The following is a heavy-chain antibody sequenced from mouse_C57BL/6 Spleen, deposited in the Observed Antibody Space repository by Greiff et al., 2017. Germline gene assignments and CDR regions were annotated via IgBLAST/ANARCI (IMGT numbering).Heavy chain of an antibody. Sequence: EVQLQQSGPELVKPGASVKISCKASGYSFTGYYMNWVKQSPEKSLEWIGEINPSTGGTTYNQKFKAKATLTVDKSSSTAYMQLKSLTSEDSAVYYCARLYDYDGDYFDYWGQGTTLTVSS. CDR2: INPSTGGT. J-gene: IGHJ2*01. CDR1: GYSFTGYY. V-gene: IGHV1-42*01. D-gene: IGHD2-4*01. CDR3: ARLYDYDGDYFDY.